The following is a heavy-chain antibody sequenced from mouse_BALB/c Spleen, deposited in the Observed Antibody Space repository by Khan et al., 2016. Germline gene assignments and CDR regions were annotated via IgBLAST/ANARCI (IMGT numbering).Heavy chain of an antibody. J-gene: IGHJ2*01. CDR2: ISYSGST. CDR1: GYSITSGYG. CDR3: ARTARIKY. V-gene: IGHV3-2*02. Sequence: EVQLQESGPGLVKPSQSLSLTCTVTGYSITSGYGWNWIRQFPGNKLEWMGYISYSGSTNYNPSPKSRISITHDPSKNQFFLQLNSVTTEDTATYYCARTARIKYWGQGTTLTVSS. D-gene: IGHD1-2*01.